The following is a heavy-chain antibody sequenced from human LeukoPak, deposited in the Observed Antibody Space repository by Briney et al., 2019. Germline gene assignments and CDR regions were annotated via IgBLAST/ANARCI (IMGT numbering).Heavy chain of an antibody. D-gene: IGHD3-3*01. J-gene: IGHJ4*02. Sequence: SGGSLRLSSAASGFTFSSYAMHWVRQAPGKGLEWVAVISYDGSNKYYADSVKGRFTISRDNSKNTLYLQMNSLRAEDTAVYYCARDLTIFGVAFDYWGQGTLVTVSS. CDR1: GFTFSSYA. V-gene: IGHV3-30*04. CDR3: ARDLTIFGVAFDY. CDR2: ISYDGSNK.